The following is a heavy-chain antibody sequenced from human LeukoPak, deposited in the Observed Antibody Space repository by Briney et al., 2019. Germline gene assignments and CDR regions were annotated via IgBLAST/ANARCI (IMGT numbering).Heavy chain of an antibody. CDR1: NYPITSDYY. V-gene: IGHV4-38-2*01. Sequence: SETLSLTCAVSNYPITSDYYWVWIRQPPGQGLEWIGQIFHSGIAHYNPSLKSRVTMSVDTSRSQFSVNLNSVTAADTAVYYCARAGSGTAYNRFYYYMDVWGKGTTVTVSS. J-gene: IGHJ6*03. D-gene: IGHD3-10*01. CDR2: IFHSGIA. CDR3: ARAGSGTAYNRFYYYMDV.